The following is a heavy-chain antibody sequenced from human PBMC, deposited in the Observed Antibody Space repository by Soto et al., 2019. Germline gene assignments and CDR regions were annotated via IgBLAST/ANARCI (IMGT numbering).Heavy chain of an antibody. J-gene: IGHJ6*02. Sequence: PGGSLRLSCVASGLPVAGSYMAWVRQAPGKGLEWASVIYNDGTTYYPQSVEGRFTISRDTPKNTLYLQMDRLRDEDTAVYYCVRPLPSGQTHARDVWGQGTTVTVSS. D-gene: IGHD3-10*01. CDR1: GLPVAGSY. CDR3: VRPLPSGQTHARDV. V-gene: IGHV3-53*01. CDR2: IYNDGTT.